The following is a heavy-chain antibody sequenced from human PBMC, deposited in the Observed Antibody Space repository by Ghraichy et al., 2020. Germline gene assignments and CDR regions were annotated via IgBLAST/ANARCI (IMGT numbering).Heavy chain of an antibody. V-gene: IGHV4-34*01. CDR1: GGSFSGYY. J-gene: IGHJ4*02. CDR3: VFRDIVATITDY. D-gene: IGHD5-12*01. CDR2: INHSGST. Sequence: ESLNISCAVYGGSFSGYYWSWIRQPPGKGLEWIGEINHSGSTNYNPSLKSRVTISVDTSKNQFSLKLSSVTAADTAVYYCVFRDIVATITDYWGQGTLVTVSS.